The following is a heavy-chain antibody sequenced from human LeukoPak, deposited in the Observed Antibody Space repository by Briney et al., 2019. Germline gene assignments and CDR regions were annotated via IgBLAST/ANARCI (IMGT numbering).Heavy chain of an antibody. CDR1: GYTFTSYA. Sequence: ASVKVSCKASGYTFTSYAINWVRQAPGQGHEWMGWISTNSGNPTYAQGFTGRFVFSLDTSVSTAYLQISSLKAEDTAVYYCAREYRYGYDYWGQGTLVTVSS. CDR2: ISTNSGNP. D-gene: IGHD5-18*01. J-gene: IGHJ4*02. V-gene: IGHV7-4-1*02. CDR3: AREYRYGYDY.